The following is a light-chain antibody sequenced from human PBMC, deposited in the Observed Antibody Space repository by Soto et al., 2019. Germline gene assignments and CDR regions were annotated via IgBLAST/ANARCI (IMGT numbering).Light chain of an antibody. V-gene: IGKV1-9*01. J-gene: IGKJ1*01. CDR1: QGISSH. CDR3: QQLNSYPRT. Sequence: IQLTQSPSSLSASVGDRVTITCRASQGISSHLVWYQQKPGKAPKLLIYATSTLQSAVQSRFSGSGSGTDITLTISILQPDDFATYYCQQLNSYPRTFGQGTKVELK. CDR2: ATS.